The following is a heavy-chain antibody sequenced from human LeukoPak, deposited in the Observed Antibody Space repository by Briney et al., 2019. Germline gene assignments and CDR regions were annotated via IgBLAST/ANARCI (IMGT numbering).Heavy chain of an antibody. D-gene: IGHD4/OR15-4a*01. V-gene: IGHV4-59*01. CDR3: ARGDYGLHFMAFDI. J-gene: IGHJ3*02. CDR2: IYYSGST. CDR1: GGSISSYY. Sequence: PSETLSLTCTVSGGSISSYYWSWIRQPPGKGLEWIGYIYYSGSTNYNPSLKSRVTISVDTSKNQFSLKLSSVTAADTAVYYCARGDYGLHFMAFDIWGQGTMVTVSS.